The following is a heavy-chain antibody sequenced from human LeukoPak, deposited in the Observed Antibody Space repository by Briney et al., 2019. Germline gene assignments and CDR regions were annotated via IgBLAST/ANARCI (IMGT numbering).Heavy chain of an antibody. CDR2: IKQDGSEK. V-gene: IGHV3-7*01. J-gene: IGHJ4*02. D-gene: IGHD3-22*01. CDR3: ARDSPYYYDSSGYYYFDY. CDR1: GFTFSSYW. Sequence: PGGSLRLSCAASGFTFSSYWVSWVRQAPGKGLEWVANIKQDGSEKYYVDSVKGRFTISRDNAKNSLYLQMNSLRAEDTAVYYCARDSPYYYDSSGYYYFDYWGQGTLVTVSS.